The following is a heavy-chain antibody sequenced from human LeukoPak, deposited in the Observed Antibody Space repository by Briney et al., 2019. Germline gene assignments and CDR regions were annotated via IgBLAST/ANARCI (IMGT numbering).Heavy chain of an antibody. CDR3: AKAAQWLVEY. CDR2: ISTSSSYI. D-gene: IGHD6-19*01. V-gene: IGHV3-21*01. CDR1: GFTFSSYS. Sequence: AGGSLRLSCAASGFTFSSYSMNWVRQAPGKGLEWVSSISTSSSYIYYADSVKGRFTISRDNSKNTLYLQMNSLRAEDTAVYYCAKAAQWLVEYWGQGTLVTVSS. J-gene: IGHJ4*02.